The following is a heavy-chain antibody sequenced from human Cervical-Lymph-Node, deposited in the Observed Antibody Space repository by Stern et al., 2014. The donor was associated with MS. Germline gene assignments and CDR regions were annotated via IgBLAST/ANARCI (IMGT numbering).Heavy chain of an antibody. CDR3: AAAASYYDSSGYYPAYYYYGMDV. V-gene: IGHV1-58*02. CDR1: GFTFTSSA. D-gene: IGHD3-22*01. CDR2: IVVGSGNT. J-gene: IGHJ6*02. Sequence: MQLVESGPEVKKPGTSVKVSCKASGFTFTSSAMQWVRQARGQRLEWIGWIVVGSGNTNYAQKFQERVTITRDMSTSTAYMELSSLRSEDTAVYYCAAAASYYDSSGYYPAYYYYGMDVWGQGTTVTVSS.